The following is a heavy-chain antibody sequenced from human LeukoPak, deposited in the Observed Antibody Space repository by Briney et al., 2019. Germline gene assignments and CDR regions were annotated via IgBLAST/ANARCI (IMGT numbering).Heavy chain of an antibody. D-gene: IGHD3-22*01. CDR3: AKGGLYYYDSSGYYDY. V-gene: IGHV3-23*01. J-gene: IGHJ4*02. CDR1: GFTFSSYA. CDR2: ISGSGGST. Sequence: GGSLRLSCAASGFTFSSYAMSWVRQAPGKGLEWVSAISGSGGSTYYADSVKGLFTISRDNSKNTLYLQMNSLRAEDTAVYYCAKGGLYYYDSSGYYDYWGQGTLVTVSS.